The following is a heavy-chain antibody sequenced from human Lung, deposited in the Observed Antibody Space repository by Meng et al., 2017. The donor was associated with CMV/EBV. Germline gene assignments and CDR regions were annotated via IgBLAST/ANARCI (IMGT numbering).Heavy chain of an antibody. Sequence: SETLSLTCTVSGGSISSSSYYWGWIRQPPGKGLEWIGSIYYSGSTYYNPSLKSRVTISVDTSKNQFSLKLSSVTAADTAVYYCSGHWWETTHNWYFDLWGRGXLVTVSS. CDR1: GGSISSSSYY. V-gene: IGHV4-39*01. CDR2: IYYSGST. D-gene: IGHD1-26*01. J-gene: IGHJ2*01. CDR3: SGHWWETTHNWYFDL.